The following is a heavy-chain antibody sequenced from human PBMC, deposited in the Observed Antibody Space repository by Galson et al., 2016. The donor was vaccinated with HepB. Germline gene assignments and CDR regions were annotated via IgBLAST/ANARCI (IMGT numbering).Heavy chain of an antibody. J-gene: IGHJ3*01. CDR3: AETAWCYAGGGSTFGV. CDR1: GGSISSNNW. V-gene: IGHV4-4*02. Sequence: SETLSLTCAVSGGSISSNNWWSWLRQSSDKGLEWIGELSQSGRTNYNPSLKSRVTMSVDKSKNQFSLNLTSVTAADTAVAFCAETAWCYAGGGSTFGVWGQGILVTISS. D-gene: IGHD2-8*02. CDR2: LSQSGRT.